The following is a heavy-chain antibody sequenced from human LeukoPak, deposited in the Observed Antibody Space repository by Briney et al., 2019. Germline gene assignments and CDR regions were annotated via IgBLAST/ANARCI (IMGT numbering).Heavy chain of an antibody. V-gene: IGHV3-23*01. Sequence: GGSLRLSCAASGLTFTTYGFTWVRQAPGKGLEWVSAISGSGDNMYYADSVKGRFTISRDNSKNILYLQMDSLRAEDTAMYYCAKDGGYWGQGPLVTVSS. D-gene: IGHD2-15*01. CDR1: GLTFTTYG. J-gene: IGHJ4*02. CDR2: ISGSGDNM. CDR3: AKDGGY.